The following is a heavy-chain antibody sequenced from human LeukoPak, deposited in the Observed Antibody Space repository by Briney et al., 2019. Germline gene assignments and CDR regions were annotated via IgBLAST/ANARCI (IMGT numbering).Heavy chain of an antibody. D-gene: IGHD2-8*02. J-gene: IGHJ6*02. CDR2: ISYDGSNN. CDR3: AKTLATGGGSYNMDV. V-gene: IGHV3-30*18. CDR1: GFTFSSYA. Sequence: GGSLRLSCAASGFTFSSYAMSWVRQAPGKGLEWVAFISYDGSNNYYADSVKGRFTISRDNSKNTLFLQMSSLRAEDTALYYCAKTLATGGGSYNMDVWGQGTTVTVS.